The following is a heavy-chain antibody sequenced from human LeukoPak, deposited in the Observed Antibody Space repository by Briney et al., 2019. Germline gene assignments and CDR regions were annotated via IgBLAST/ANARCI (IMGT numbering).Heavy chain of an antibody. CDR2: IKQDGSDK. V-gene: IGHV3-7*01. J-gene: IGHJ4*02. D-gene: IGHD1-1*01. CDR1: GFPFSGYW. CDR3: ARLTGTTGFDY. Sequence: GGSLRLSCAASGFPFSGYWMSWVRQAPGKGLEWVANIKQDGSDKYYVDSVKGRFTISRDNAKNSLYLQLNSLRVDDTAVYYCARLTGTTGFDYWGQGTLVTVSS.